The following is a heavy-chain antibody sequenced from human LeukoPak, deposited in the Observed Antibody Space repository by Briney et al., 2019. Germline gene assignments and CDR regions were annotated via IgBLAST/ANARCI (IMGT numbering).Heavy chain of an antibody. V-gene: IGHV3-9*03. CDR1: GFTFDDYA. D-gene: IGHD2-15*01. CDR2: ISWNSGSI. J-gene: IGHJ2*01. CDR3: ARSAVVVVAATGGSYWYFDL. Sequence: GGSLRLSCAASGFTFDDYAMHWVRQAPGKGLEWVSGISWNSGSIGYADSVKGRFTISRDNAKNSLYLQMNSLRAEDMALYYCARSAVVVVAATGGSYWYFDLWGRGTLVTVSS.